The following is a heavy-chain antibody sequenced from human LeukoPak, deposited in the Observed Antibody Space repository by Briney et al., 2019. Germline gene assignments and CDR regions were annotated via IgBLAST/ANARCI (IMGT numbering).Heavy chain of an antibody. J-gene: IGHJ4*02. D-gene: IGHD3-10*01. V-gene: IGHV1-18*01. CDR2: ISAYNGNT. Sequence: GASVKVSCKASGYTFTSYGISWVRQAPGQGLEWMGWISAYNGNTNYAQKLQGRVTMTTDTSTSTAYMELRSLRSDDTAVYYCARDQYGSGSYYIDYWGQGTLVTVSS. CDR3: ARDQYGSGSYYIDY. CDR1: GYTFTSYG.